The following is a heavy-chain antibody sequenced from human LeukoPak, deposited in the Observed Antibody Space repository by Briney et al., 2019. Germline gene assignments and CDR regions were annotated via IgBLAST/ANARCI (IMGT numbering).Heavy chain of an antibody. D-gene: IGHD5-24*01. CDR1: GGSFSGYY. CDR3: ATQTAWLQLRRNWFDP. V-gene: IGHV4-34*01. J-gene: IGHJ5*02. CDR2: IYYSGST. Sequence: SETLSPTCAVYGGSFSGYYWSWIRQPPGKGLEWIGSIYYSGSTYYNPSLKSRVTISVDTSKNQFSLKLSSVTAADTAVYYCATQTAWLQLRRNWFDPWGQGTLVTVSS.